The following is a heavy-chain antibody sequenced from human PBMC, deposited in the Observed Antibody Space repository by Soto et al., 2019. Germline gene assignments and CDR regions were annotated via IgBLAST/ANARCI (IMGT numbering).Heavy chain of an antibody. CDR3: ARDQGWDYYDSSGSPAPLNWFDP. D-gene: IGHD3-22*01. CDR1: GFTFSSYW. V-gene: IGHV3-7*05. CDR2: IKQDGSEK. Sequence: GGSLRLSCAASGFTFSSYWMSWVRQAPGKGLEWVANIKQDGSEKYYVDSVKGRFTISRDNAKNSLYLQMNSLRAEDTAVYYCARDQGWDYYDSSGSPAPLNWFDPWGQGTLVTVSS. J-gene: IGHJ5*02.